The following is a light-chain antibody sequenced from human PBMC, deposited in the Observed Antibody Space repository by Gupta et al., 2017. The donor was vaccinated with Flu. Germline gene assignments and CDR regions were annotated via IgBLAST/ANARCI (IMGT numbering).Light chain of an antibody. Sequence: QSALTQPASVSGSPGQSITISCTGTSTDVGDYNHVSWYQHHPGKAPKFMIYDVSNRPSGVSNRFSGSKSGNTASLTISGLQAEDEADYYCSSYTRRSSWVFGGGTKLTVL. CDR2: DVS. CDR3: SSYTRRSSWV. CDR1: STDVGDYNH. V-gene: IGLV2-14*01. J-gene: IGLJ3*02.